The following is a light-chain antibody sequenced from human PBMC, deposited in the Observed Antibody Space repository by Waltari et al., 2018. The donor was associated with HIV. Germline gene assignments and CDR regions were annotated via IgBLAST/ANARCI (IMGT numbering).Light chain of an antibody. J-gene: IGKJ2*01. CDR3: QQSYNTVVFT. V-gene: IGKV1-39*01. Sequence: IPLTQFPSSLSASVGDRHTLTFRASENIYTYLHCYQEKPGKAPKVLIHGASKLQNGVPPRFSGGGYGTEFTLTIDNLRPEDFATYFCQQSYNTVVFTFGQGT. CDR1: ENIYTY. CDR2: GAS.